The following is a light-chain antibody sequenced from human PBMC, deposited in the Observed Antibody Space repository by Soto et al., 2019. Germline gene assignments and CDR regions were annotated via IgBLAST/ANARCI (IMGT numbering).Light chain of an antibody. CDR1: QSVSSY. Sequence: EIVLTQSPATLSLSPGERATLSCRASQSVSSYLAWYQQKPGQAPRLLIYDASNRAIGIPARFSGSGSGTDFTLTISSLEPEDFAVYYCQQRSNWPRVTFGPGTKVDIK. V-gene: IGKV3-11*01. CDR3: QQRSNWPRVT. J-gene: IGKJ3*01. CDR2: DAS.